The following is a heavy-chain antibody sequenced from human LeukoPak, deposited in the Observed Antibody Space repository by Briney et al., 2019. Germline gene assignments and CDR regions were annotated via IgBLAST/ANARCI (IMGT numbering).Heavy chain of an antibody. CDR2: INPSGGST. CDR3: ARAPLGPYYDISALGY. Sequence: ASVKVSCKASGYTFTSYYMHWVRQAPGQGLEWMGIINPSGGSTSYAQKFQGRVTMTTDTSTNTACMELRSLRSDDTAVYYCARAPLGPYYDISALGYWGQGTLVTVSS. D-gene: IGHD3-22*01. V-gene: IGHV1-46*01. CDR1: GYTFTSYY. J-gene: IGHJ4*02.